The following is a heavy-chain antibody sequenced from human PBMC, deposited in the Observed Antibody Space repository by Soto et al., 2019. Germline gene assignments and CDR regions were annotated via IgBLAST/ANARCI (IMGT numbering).Heavy chain of an antibody. CDR1: GFTFSNYE. CDR2: ISNNGAHT. D-gene: IGHD6-13*01. CDR3: ARRGYGSRWPNVYMDV. V-gene: IGHV3-64*01. J-gene: IGHJ6*03. Sequence: EAQLVESGGGLVQPGGSLRLSCAASGFTFSNYEMHWVRQAPGKGLEYGSGISNNGAHTDYAKSVKGRFTISRDNSENTLYLQMGSLRAEDMALYYCARRGYGSRWPNVYMDVWGKGTTVTVSS.